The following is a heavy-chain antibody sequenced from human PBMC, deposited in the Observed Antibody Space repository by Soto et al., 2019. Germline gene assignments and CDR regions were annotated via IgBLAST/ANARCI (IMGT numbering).Heavy chain of an antibody. J-gene: IGHJ4*02. CDR1: GYTFTNYG. Sequence: ASVKVSCKASGYTFTNYGISWVRQAPGQGLEWMGWINTYNGNTNHAQKLQGRVTMTTDTSTSTAYMELRSLRSDDTAVYYCACYGQNRNYFDYWGQGTLVSVSS. CDR3: ACYGQNRNYFDY. D-gene: IGHD2-2*01. V-gene: IGHV1-18*01. CDR2: INTYNGNT.